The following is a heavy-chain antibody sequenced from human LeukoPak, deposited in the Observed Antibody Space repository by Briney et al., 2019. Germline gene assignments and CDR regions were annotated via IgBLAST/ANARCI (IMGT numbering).Heavy chain of an antibody. CDR3: APYDRTRGELGFDY. J-gene: IGHJ4*02. D-gene: IGHD7-27*01. CDR2: IGGGGTFI. Sequence: GGSLRLSCAASGFTFRTYSMNWVRQSPGKGLEWVSHIGGGGTFIYYADSVKGRFTISRDNDKNSVYLQMNSLRAEDTAVYYCAPYDRTRGELGFDYWGQGTLVTVSS. CDR1: GFTFRTYS. V-gene: IGHV3-48*01.